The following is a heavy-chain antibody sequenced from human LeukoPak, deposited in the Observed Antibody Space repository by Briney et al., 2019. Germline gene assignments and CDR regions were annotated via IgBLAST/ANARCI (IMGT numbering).Heavy chain of an antibody. J-gene: IGHJ4*02. CDR3: ARDGYSSSWYDPYYFDY. CDR2: ISSSSTI. V-gene: IGHV3-48*04. D-gene: IGHD6-13*01. Sequence: GGSLRLSCAASGFTFSSYSMNWVRQAPGKGLEWVSYISSSSTIYYADSVKGRFTISRDNAKNSLYQQMNSLRAEDTAVYYCARDGYSSSWYDPYYFDYWGQGTLVTVSS. CDR1: GFTFSSYS.